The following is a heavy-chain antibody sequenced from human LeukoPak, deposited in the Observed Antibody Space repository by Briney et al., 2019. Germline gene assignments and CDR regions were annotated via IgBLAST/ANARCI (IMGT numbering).Heavy chain of an antibody. CDR3: ARDRIFGTNCLDP. J-gene: IGHJ5*02. V-gene: IGHV1-18*01. Sequence: ASVKVSCKASGYTFTSYGITWVRQAPGQGLEWMGWISVHNGNTNSAQKFQGRVTMTTDTSTSTAYMELRSLRSDDTAIYYCARDRIFGTNCLDPWGQGTLVTVSS. CDR2: ISVHNGNT. D-gene: IGHD1-7*01. CDR1: GYTFTSYG.